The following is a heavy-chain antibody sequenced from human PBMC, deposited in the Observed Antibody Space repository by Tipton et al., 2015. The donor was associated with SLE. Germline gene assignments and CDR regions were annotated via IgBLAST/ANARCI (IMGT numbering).Heavy chain of an antibody. CDR3: ARGMVTWRGAIVGVDV. V-gene: IGHV4-38-2*02. CDR1: GYSISSGYY. Sequence: TLSLTCSVSGYSISSGYYWGWIRQPPGKGLEWIGSIYHSGSTYYNPSLRSRVTISVGKSKNQFSLKLSSVTAADTAVDYCARGMVTWRGAIVGVDVWGQGTTVNVSS. CDR2: IYHSGST. D-gene: IGHD2-21*02. J-gene: IGHJ6*02.